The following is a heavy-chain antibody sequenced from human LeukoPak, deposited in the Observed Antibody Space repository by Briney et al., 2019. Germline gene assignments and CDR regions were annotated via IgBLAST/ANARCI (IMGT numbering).Heavy chain of an antibody. D-gene: IGHD2-15*01. CDR2: ISYDGSNE. CDR3: AKDAAYYYYMDV. CDR1: GFTFSSYV. V-gene: IGHV3-30*04. J-gene: IGHJ6*03. Sequence: GGSLRLSCAASGFTFSSYVMHWVRQAPGKGLEWVAIISYDGSNEYYADSVKGRFTISRDNAKNTLYLQMNSLRAEDTAVYYCAKDAAYYYYMDVWGKGTTVTVSS.